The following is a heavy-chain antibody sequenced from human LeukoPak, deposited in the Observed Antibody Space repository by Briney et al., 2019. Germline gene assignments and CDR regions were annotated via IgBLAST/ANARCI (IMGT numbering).Heavy chain of an antibody. CDR2: IKEDGNPK. CDR1: GVTFSSYS. D-gene: IGHD4-17*01. Sequence: GGSLRLSCAASGVTFSSYSMSWVRQAPGKGLEWVANIKEDGNPKYYVDSVKGRFTVSRDNAKNSLYLQMNSLRADDTAVYYCVRDVASTVTWDWGQGTLVTVSS. J-gene: IGHJ4*02. V-gene: IGHV3-7*05. CDR3: VRDVASTVTWD.